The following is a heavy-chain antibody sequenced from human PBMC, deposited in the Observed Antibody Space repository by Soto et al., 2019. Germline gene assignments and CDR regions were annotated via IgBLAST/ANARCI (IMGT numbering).Heavy chain of an antibody. CDR3: ARAHRYCSGGSCYYLTHDDAFDI. D-gene: IGHD2-15*01. Sequence: QVQLVESGGGVVQPGRSLRLSCAASGFTFSSYGMHWVRQAPGKGLEWVAAIWYDGSNKYYADSVKGRFTISRDNSKNTLYLQMNSLRAEYTAVYYCARAHRYCSGGSCYYLTHDDAFDIWGQGTMVTVSS. J-gene: IGHJ3*02. CDR1: GFTFSSYG. CDR2: IWYDGSNK. V-gene: IGHV3-33*01.